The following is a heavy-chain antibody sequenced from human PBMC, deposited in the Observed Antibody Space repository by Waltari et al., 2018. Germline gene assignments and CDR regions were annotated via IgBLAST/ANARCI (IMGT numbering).Heavy chain of an antibody. J-gene: IGHJ4*02. Sequence: QVQLVQSGAEVKKPASSVKVSCKASGGTFGRFAISWVRQAAGEGLEWMGGIIPKIGASNYAQKFQGRVTITADDSTRIAYMEVSSLSFEDTAVYFCATDTSPPYWGQGTLVIVSS. CDR3: ATDTSPPY. D-gene: IGHD2-2*01. CDR2: IIPKIGAS. V-gene: IGHV1-69*01. CDR1: GGTFGRFA.